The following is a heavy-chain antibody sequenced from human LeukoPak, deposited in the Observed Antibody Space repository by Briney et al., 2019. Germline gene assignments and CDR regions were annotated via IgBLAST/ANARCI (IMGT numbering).Heavy chain of an antibody. Sequence: GGSLRLSCVASGFTFSSYSMNWVRQAPGKGLEWVSAISGSGGSTYYADSVKGRFTISRDNSKNSLYLQMNSLRAEDTAVYYCARDPNGRKYFDYWGQGTLVTVSS. V-gene: IGHV3-23*01. CDR2: ISGSGGST. J-gene: IGHJ4*02. D-gene: IGHD2-8*01. CDR1: GFTFSSYS. CDR3: ARDPNGRKYFDY.